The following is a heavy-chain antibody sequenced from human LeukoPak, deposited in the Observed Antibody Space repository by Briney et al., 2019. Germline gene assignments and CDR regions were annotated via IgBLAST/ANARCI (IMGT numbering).Heavy chain of an antibody. J-gene: IGHJ5*02. Sequence: GGSLRLSCAASGFTFSSYSMNWVRQAPGKGLEWVSSISSSSSYIYYADSVKGRFTISRDNAKNSLYLQMNSLRAEDTAVYYCAREGVPSSSWYKGWFDPWGQGTLVTVSS. CDR3: AREGVPSSSWYKGWFDP. CDR1: GFTFSSYS. D-gene: IGHD6-13*01. CDR2: ISSSSSYI. V-gene: IGHV3-21*01.